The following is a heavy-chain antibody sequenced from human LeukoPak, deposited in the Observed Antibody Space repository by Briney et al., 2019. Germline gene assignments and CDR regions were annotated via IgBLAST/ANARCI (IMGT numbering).Heavy chain of an antibody. Sequence: PGGSLRLSCAASGFTFSSYAMSWVRHAPGKGLEWVSAISGSGGSTYYADSVKGRFTISRDNSKNTLYLEMNSLRAEDTAVYYCAKENYGGNSNWFDPWGQGTLVTVSS. V-gene: IGHV3-23*01. J-gene: IGHJ5*02. CDR2: ISGSGGST. CDR3: AKENYGGNSNWFDP. D-gene: IGHD4-23*01. CDR1: GFTFSSYA.